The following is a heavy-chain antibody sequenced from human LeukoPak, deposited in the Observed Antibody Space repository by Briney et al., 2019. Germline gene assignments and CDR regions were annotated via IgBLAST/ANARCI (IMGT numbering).Heavy chain of an antibody. V-gene: IGHV3-64*02. Sequence: GGSLRLSCAASGFIFSSSAMHWVRQAPGKGLEYVAAINSNGGSTYYTDSVKGRFTISRDNSKNTLYLQMGSLRAEDMAVYYCATWSGYHHVDWGQGTLVTVSS. CDR1: GFIFSSSA. D-gene: IGHD3-3*01. J-gene: IGHJ4*02. CDR3: ATWSGYHHVD. CDR2: INSNGGST.